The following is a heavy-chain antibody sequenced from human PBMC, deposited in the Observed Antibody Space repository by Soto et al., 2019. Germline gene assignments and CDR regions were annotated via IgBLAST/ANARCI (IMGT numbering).Heavy chain of an antibody. V-gene: IGHV3-73*01. CDR1: GFTFSGSA. J-gene: IGHJ6*02. D-gene: IGHD3-3*01. CDR3: RSTKRATIFGVVISGMDV. Sequence: GGSLRLSCAASGFTFSGSAMHWVRQASGKGLEWVGRIRSKANSYATAYAASVKGRFTISRDDSKNTAYLQMNSLKTEDTAVYYCRSTKRATIFGVVISGMDVWGQGTTVTVSS. CDR2: IRSKANSYAT.